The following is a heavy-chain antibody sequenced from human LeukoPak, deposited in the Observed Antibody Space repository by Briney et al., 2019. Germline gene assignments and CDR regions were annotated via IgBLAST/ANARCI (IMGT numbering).Heavy chain of an antibody. CDR1: VFTFSSRA. CDR3: AGSISGNDYYFFSY. V-gene: IGHV3-23*01. D-gene: IGHD3-22*01. Sequence: AGGSLRLSCAASVFTFSSRAMSWVRQTPRQGLEWVSTISGSGGSTNYADSVKGRFTISRDNSKNTLYLQMNSLRAEDTAVYYCAGSISGNDYYFFSYWGQGTLVTVSS. CDR2: ISGSGGST. J-gene: IGHJ4*02.